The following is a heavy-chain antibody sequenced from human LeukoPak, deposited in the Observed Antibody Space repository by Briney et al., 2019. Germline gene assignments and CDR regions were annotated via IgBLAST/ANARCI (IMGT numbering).Heavy chain of an antibody. CDR3: ARGKWEPRYAFDI. Sequence: SSETLSLTCAVYGGSFSGYYWSWVRQPPGKGLEWIGEINHSGSTNYNPSLKSRVTISVDTSKNQFSLKLSSVTAADTAVYYCARGKWEPRYAFDIWGQGTMVTVSS. D-gene: IGHD1-26*01. J-gene: IGHJ3*02. V-gene: IGHV4-34*01. CDR2: INHSGST. CDR1: GGSFSGYY.